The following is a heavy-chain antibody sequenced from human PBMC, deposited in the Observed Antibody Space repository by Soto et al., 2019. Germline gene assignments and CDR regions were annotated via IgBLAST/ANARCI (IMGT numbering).Heavy chain of an antibody. D-gene: IGHD2-15*01. CDR1: GFTFSSYA. Sequence: GGSLRLSCAASGFTFSSYAMSWVRQAPGKGLEWVSAISGSGGSTYYADSVKGRFTISRDNSKNTLYLQMNSLRAEDTAVYYCAKDSMGLSAVAARYDYWGQGTLVTVSS. CDR3: AKDSMGLSAVAARYDY. CDR2: ISGSGGST. V-gene: IGHV3-23*01. J-gene: IGHJ4*02.